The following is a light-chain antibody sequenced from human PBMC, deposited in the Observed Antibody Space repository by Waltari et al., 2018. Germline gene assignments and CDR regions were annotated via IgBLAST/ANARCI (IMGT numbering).Light chain of an antibody. CDR1: ETVPAGY. CDR3: QQYGSSPWT. CDR2: GVS. V-gene: IGKV3-20*01. Sequence: IVLTQSPGTLSLSPGERAPLSCRASETVPAGYLAWYQQKPGQSPRLLIYGVSSRATDIPDRFSGSESGTDFTLTVSRLEPEDFAVYYCQQYGSSPWTFGQGTRVEI. J-gene: IGKJ1*01.